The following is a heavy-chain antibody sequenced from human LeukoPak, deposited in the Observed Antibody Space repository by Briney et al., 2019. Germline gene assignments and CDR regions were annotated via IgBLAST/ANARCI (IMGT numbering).Heavy chain of an antibody. CDR3: ARGLWAVKWTFDS. D-gene: IGHD1-26*01. J-gene: IGHJ4*02. CDR1: GGSISSYY. V-gene: IGHV4-59*01. CDR2: IYDSGT. Sequence: SETLSLTCTVSGGSISSYYWSWIRQPPGKGLEWIGYIYDSGTDYNSSLKSRVTFSLDTSKNHFSLRLSSVTAADTAIYYCARGLWAVKWTFDSWGQGMLVTVSS.